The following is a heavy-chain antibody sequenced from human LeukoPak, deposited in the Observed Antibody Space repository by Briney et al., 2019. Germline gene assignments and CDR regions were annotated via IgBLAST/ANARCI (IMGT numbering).Heavy chain of an antibody. V-gene: IGHV4-39*07. D-gene: IGHD2-2*01. CDR2: INHSGST. Sequence: PSETLSLTCTVSGGSISSGGYYWSWIRQHPGKGLEWIGEINHSGSTNYNPSLKSRVTISVDTSKNQFSLKVSSVTAADTAVYYCARVRYCSSTSCPWGQGTLVTVSS. J-gene: IGHJ5*02. CDR3: ARVRYCSSTSCP. CDR1: GGSISSGGYY.